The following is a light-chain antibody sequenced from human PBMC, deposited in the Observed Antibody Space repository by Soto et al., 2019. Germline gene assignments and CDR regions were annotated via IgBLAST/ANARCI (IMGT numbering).Light chain of an antibody. J-gene: IGLJ1*01. CDR1: SSDVGGYNY. CDR2: DVD. V-gene: IGLV2-11*01. Sequence: QSALTQPRSVSVSPGQSVTISCTGTSSDVGGYNYVSWYQHHPGKAPKLMIYDVDKRPSGVPGRFSGSKSGNTASLTISGLQAEDEADYYCCSYAGSYPFVFGTGTKSPS. CDR3: CSYAGSYPFV.